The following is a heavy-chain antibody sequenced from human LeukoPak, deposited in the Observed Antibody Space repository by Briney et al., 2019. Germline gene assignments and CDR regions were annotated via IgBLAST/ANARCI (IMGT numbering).Heavy chain of an antibody. CDR3: ATTNVLLWFGELSKTAYFDY. CDR2: IYYSGST. V-gene: IGHV4-59*12. J-gene: IGHJ4*02. D-gene: IGHD3-10*01. CDR1: GGSISSYY. Sequence: SETLSLTCTVSGGSISSYYWSWIRQPPGKGLEWIGYIYYSGSTNYNPSLKSRVTISVDTSKNQFSLKLSSVTAADTAVYYCATTNVLLWFGELSKTAYFDYWGQGTLVTVSS.